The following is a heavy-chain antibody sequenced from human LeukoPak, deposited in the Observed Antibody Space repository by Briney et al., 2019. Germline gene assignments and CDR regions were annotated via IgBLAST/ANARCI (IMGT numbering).Heavy chain of an antibody. D-gene: IGHD2-2*01. V-gene: IGHV3-30*18. CDR2: ISYDGSNK. CDR3: AKDQSSAGVVPAAIFDY. CDR1: GFTFSSCG. Sequence: PGGSLRLSCAASGFTFSSCGMHWGRQAPAKGLGWEAVISYDGSNKSYADSVKDRLTISRDKSKNTLYLQMNSLRAEDTAVYHCAKDQSSAGVVPAAIFDYWGQGTLVTVSS. J-gene: IGHJ4*02.